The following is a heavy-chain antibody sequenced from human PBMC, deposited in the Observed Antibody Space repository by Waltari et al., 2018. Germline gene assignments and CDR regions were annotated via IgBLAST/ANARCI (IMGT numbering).Heavy chain of an antibody. CDR3: AKDTDCGGDCSWYYFDY. J-gene: IGHJ4*02. V-gene: IGHV3-23*01. CDR2: IRGSGDST. CDR1: GFTFRSSV. D-gene: IGHD2-21*02. Sequence: EVQLLESGGGLVQPGGSLRLSCAASGFTFRSSVISWVRQAPGEGLEWVSAIRGSGDSTYYADSVKGRCSISRDNSKNTLYLQINNLRAEDTAVYYCAKDTDCGGDCSWYYFDYWGQGTLVTVSS.